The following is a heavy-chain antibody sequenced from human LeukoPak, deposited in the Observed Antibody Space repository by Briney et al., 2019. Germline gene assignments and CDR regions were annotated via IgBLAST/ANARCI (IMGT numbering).Heavy chain of an antibody. V-gene: IGHV1-2*02. Sequence: GASVKVSCKASGYTLTGYHIHWVRQAPGQGLEWMGWINPNSGGTNFAQKFQGRVTMTRDTSMSTAYMQLSRLRSDDTAVYYCARADDYGVPFDYWGQGTLVTVSS. D-gene: IGHD3-16*01. CDR1: GYTLTGYH. J-gene: IGHJ4*02. CDR2: INPNSGGT. CDR3: ARADDYGVPFDY.